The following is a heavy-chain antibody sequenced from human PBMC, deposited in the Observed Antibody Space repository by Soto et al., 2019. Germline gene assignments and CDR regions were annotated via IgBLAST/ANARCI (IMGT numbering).Heavy chain of an antibody. D-gene: IGHD1-26*01. J-gene: IGHJ4*02. CDR2: IWYDGSNK. CDR1: GFTFSSYG. Sequence: QVQLVESGGGVVRPGRSLRLSCAASGFTFSSYGMHWVRQAPGKGLEWVAVIWYDGSNKYYADSVKGRFTISRDNSKNTLYLQMNSLRAEDTAVYYCARDRGSGSYLTYWGQGTLVTVSS. V-gene: IGHV3-33*01. CDR3: ARDRGSGSYLTY.